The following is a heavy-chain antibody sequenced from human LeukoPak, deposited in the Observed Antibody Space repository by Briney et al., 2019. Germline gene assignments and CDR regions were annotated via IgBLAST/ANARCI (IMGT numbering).Heavy chain of an antibody. D-gene: IGHD3-10*01. J-gene: IGHJ6*03. CDR1: GYTFTGHY. Sequence: ASVKVSCKASGYTFTGHYMHWVRQAPGQGLEWMGWINPNSGGTNYAQKFQGRVTMTRDTSISTAYMELSRLRSDDTAVYYCARAPIHPLLWFGELTGYYYYMDVWGKGTTVTISS. CDR3: ARAPIHPLLWFGELTGYYYYMDV. V-gene: IGHV1-2*02. CDR2: INPNSGGT.